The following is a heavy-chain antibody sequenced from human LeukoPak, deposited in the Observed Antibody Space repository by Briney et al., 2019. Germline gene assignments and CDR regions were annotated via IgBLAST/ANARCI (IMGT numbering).Heavy chain of an antibody. CDR2: IVGGDGGT. Sequence: PGGSLRLSCAASGFPISTNGMSWVRQAPGKGLEWVSGIVGGDGGTYYADSVKGRFIISRDNSKNTLYLQMNSLRAEDTAVYYCARDWDDAFDIWGQGTMVTVSS. V-gene: IGHV3-23*01. CDR3: ARDWDDAFDI. J-gene: IGHJ3*02. D-gene: IGHD1-26*01. CDR1: GFPISTNG.